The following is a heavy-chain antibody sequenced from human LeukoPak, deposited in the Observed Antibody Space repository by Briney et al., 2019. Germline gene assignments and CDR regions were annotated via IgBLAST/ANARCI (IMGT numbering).Heavy chain of an antibody. CDR3: ARKHSGATGTPGGWFDS. CDR2: IYYSGST. D-gene: IGHD3-16*01. Sequence: SETLSLTCSVSGGSISDTRDYWGWIRQPPGKRLEWIGSIYYSGSTHYNPSLRSRVSMSIDTSKRQFSLKLASVTAADTGLSYCARKHSGATGTPGGWFDSWGQGTLVIVSS. V-gene: IGHV4-39*01. J-gene: IGHJ5*01. CDR1: GGSISDTRDY.